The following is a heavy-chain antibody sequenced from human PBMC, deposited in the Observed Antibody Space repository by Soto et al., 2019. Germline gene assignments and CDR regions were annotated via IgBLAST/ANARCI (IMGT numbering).Heavy chain of an antibody. CDR1: GGSISSGGYY. CDR3: ARGTTTVSVDY. D-gene: IGHD4-17*01. J-gene: IGHJ4*02. CDR2: IYYSGST. Sequence: SETLSLTCTVSGGSISSGGYYWSWIRQHPGKGLEWIGYIYYSGSTYYNPSLKSRVTISVDTSKNQFSLKLSSVTAADTAVYYCARGTTTVSVDYWGQGTLVTVSS. V-gene: IGHV4-31*03.